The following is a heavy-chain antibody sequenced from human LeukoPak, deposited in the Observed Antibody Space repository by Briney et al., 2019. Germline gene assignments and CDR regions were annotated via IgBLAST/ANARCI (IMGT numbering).Heavy chain of an antibody. J-gene: IGHJ5*02. V-gene: IGHV3-23*01. CDR1: GFTFSSYA. CDR3: AKYRVSPGFNLFAP. Sequence: PGGSLRLSCAASGFTFSSYAMNWVRQAPGKGLEWVSAINGRGDNTYYADSVKGRFTISRDNSKSTLFLQMNSLRAEDTDIYYCAKYRVSPGFNLFAPWGQGTLVTVSS. D-gene: IGHD3-16*01. CDR2: INGRGDNT.